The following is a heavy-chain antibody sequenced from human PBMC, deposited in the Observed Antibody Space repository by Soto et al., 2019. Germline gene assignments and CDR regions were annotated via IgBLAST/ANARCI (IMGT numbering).Heavy chain of an antibody. CDR3: AQDSSGSSSSWSLFDY. V-gene: IGHV3-30*18. CDR2: ISYDGSNK. CDR1: GFTFSSYG. J-gene: IGHJ4*02. D-gene: IGHD6-13*01. Sequence: GSLRLSCAASGFTFSSYGMHWVRQAPGKGLEWVAVISYDGSNKYYADSVKGRFTISRDNSKNPLYLQMNSLRAEDTAVYYCAQDSSGSSSSWSLFDYWGQGTLVTVSS.